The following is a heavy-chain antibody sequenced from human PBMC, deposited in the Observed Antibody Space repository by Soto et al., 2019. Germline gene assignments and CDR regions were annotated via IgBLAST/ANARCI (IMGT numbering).Heavy chain of an antibody. CDR2: IIPIFGTA. CDR1: GGTFSSYA. J-gene: IGHJ3*02. D-gene: IGHD6-6*01. Sequence: QVQLVQSGAEVKKPGSSVKVSCKASGGTFSSYAISWVRQAPGQGLEWMGGIIPIFGTANYAQKFQGRVTNTAGESTSTAYMELRSLRSEDTAVDYCARYEYSSSSGAFDIWGQGTMVTVSS. V-gene: IGHV1-69*01. CDR3: ARYEYSSSSGAFDI.